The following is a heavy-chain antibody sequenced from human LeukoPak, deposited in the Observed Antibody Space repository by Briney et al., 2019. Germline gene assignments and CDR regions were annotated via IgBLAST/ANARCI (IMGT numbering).Heavy chain of an antibody. V-gene: IGHV4-39*01. Sequence: SETLSLTXTVSGGSISSSSYYWGRIRQPPGKGLEWIGSIYYSGSTYYNPSLKSRVTISVDTSKNQFSLKLSSVTAADTAVYYCARRVRGTYKPYYFDYWGQGTLVTVSS. CDR3: ARRVRGTYKPYYFDY. CDR1: GGSISSSSYY. J-gene: IGHJ4*02. D-gene: IGHD2-15*01. CDR2: IYYSGST.